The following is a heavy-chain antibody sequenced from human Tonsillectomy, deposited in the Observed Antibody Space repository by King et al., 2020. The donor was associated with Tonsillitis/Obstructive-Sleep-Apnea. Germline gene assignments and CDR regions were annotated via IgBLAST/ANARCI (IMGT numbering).Heavy chain of an antibody. CDR2: IYYSGST. CDR1: GGSISSYY. Sequence: QLQESGPGLVKPSETLSLTCTVSGGSISSYYWSWIRQPPGKGLEWIGYIYYSGSTNYNPSLKSRVTISVDTSKNQISLKLSSVTAADTAVYYCARTPGYSSGWYWWGTPADFDYWGQGTLVTVSS. V-gene: IGHV4-59*01. D-gene: IGHD6-19*01. CDR3: ARTPGYSSGWYWWGTPADFDY. J-gene: IGHJ4*02.